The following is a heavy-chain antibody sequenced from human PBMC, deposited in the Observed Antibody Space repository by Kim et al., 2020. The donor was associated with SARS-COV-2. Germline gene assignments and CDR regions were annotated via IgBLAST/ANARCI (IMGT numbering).Heavy chain of an antibody. V-gene: IGHV4-34*01. CDR1: GGSFSGYY. CDR2: INHSGST. Sequence: SETLSLTCAVYGGSFSGYYWSWIRQPPGKGLEWIGEINHSGSTNYNPSLKSRVTISVDTSKNQFSLKLSSVTAADTAVYYCARGFRAKLQNVLLWFGELSRRTYYFDYWGQGTLVTVSS. CDR3: ARGFRAKLQNVLLWFGELSRRTYYFDY. D-gene: IGHD3-10*01. J-gene: IGHJ4*02.